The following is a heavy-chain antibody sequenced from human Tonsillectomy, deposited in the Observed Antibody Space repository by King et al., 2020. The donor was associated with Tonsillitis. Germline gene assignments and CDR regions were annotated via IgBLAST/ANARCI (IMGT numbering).Heavy chain of an antibody. CDR2: TYYRSKWYN. J-gene: IGHJ2*01. CDR1: GDSVSSNSAA. V-gene: IGHV6-1*01. CDR3: ARGYGGYGFYDWTNRYFDL. D-gene: IGHD5/OR15-5a*01. Sequence: VQLQQSGPGLVKPSQTLSLTCAISGDSVSSNSAAWNWIRQSPSRGLEWLGRTYYRSKWYNNYAVSLKSRITINPDTSKNQFSLQLNSVTPEDTAVYYCARGYGGYGFYDWTNRYFDLWGRGPLVTVSS.